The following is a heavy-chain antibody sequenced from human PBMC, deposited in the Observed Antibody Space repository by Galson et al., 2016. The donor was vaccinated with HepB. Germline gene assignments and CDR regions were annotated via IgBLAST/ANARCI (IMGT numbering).Heavy chain of an antibody. D-gene: IGHD6-25*01. Sequence: SLRLSCAASGFTVSSNYMSWVRQAPGKGLEWVSVIYSDARTYYADAVKGRFTISRDNSKGTLYLQMNSLRAEDTAVYYCAKLYGWYGSGYFQHWGQGTLVSVSS. J-gene: IGHJ1*01. CDR2: IYSDART. V-gene: IGHV3-53*01. CDR3: AKLYGWYGSGYFQH. CDR1: GFTVSSNY.